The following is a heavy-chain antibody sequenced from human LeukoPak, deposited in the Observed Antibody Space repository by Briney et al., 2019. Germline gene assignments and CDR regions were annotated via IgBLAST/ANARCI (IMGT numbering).Heavy chain of an antibody. J-gene: IGHJ4*02. D-gene: IGHD3-22*01. CDR1: GGSISSYY. CDR3: AKRDAYDSSGFSPLFDH. V-gene: IGHV4-4*07. CDR2: IYTSGST. Sequence: PSETLSLTCTVSGGSISSYYWSWIRQPAGKGLEWIGRIYTSGSTNYNPSLKSRVTVSVDTSKNQFSLKLSSVTAADTAVYHCAKRDAYDSSGFSPLFDHWGQGTLVTVSS.